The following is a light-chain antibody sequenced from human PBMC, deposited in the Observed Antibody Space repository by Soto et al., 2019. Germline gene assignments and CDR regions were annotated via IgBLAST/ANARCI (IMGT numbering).Light chain of an antibody. J-gene: IGLJ2*01. CDR1: SSDVGGYHY. Sequence: QSALTQPPSASGSPGQSVTISCTGTSSDVGGYHYVSWYQQHPGKAPKLMIHEVTKPPSGVPDRFSGSKSGNTASLTVSGLQGEDEADYYCSSYAGSNNLVFGGGTKVTVL. V-gene: IGLV2-8*01. CDR3: SSYAGSNNLV. CDR2: EVT.